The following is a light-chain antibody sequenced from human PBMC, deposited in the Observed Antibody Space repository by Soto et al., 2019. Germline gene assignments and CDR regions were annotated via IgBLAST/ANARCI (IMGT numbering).Light chain of an antibody. CDR3: QQTYSSLPIT. CDR2: DAS. V-gene: IGKV1-5*01. J-gene: IGKJ5*01. Sequence: DIQMTQSPSTLSASVGDRVTISCRASQSISSWLAWYQQKPGKAPKLLIYDASSLESGVPSRFSGSGSGTEFTLTISSLQTDDFATYYCQQTYSSLPITFGQGTRLEI. CDR1: QSISSW.